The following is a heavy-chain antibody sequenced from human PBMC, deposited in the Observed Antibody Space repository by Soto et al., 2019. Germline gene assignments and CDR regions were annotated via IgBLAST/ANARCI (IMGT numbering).Heavy chain of an antibody. V-gene: IGHV3-23*01. CDR2: IGASDGGT. Sequence: GGSLRLSCVASGFTFSTYPMSWFRQAPGRGLEWVAAIGASDGGTYYADSVKGRFTISRDDSKNTLFLQMNSPRAEDTAVYYCAKALYSSGNHDAFDIWGQGTMVTVSS. D-gene: IGHD6-19*01. CDR1: GFTFSTYP. CDR3: AKALYSSGNHDAFDI. J-gene: IGHJ3*02.